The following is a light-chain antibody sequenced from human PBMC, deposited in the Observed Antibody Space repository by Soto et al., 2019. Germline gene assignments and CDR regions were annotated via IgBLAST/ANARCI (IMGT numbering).Light chain of an antibody. V-gene: IGKV1-5*03. CDR3: QQYNSYKWT. Sequence: DIQMTQSPSTLSASVGDRVTITCRASQSISSWLAWYQQKPGKAPKLLIYKASSLESGVPSRFSGSGSGTEFTLTISSLQPDDFATYYCQQYNSYKWTFDQGTKVEIK. CDR2: KAS. J-gene: IGKJ1*01. CDR1: QSISSW.